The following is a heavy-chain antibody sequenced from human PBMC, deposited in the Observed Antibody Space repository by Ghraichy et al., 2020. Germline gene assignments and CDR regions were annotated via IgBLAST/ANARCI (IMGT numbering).Heavy chain of an antibody. Sequence: GESLNISCKGSGRSFNRFWIAWVRQMPGKGLEWMGVIYPDDSDTRYNPSFRGQVTISADKSISTAYLQWSSLKASDSAMYYCARLARGYSGYDYPHYFDSWGQGSQVTVSS. CDR3: ARLARGYSGYDYPHYFDS. CDR2: IYPDDSDT. J-gene: IGHJ4*02. D-gene: IGHD5-12*01. CDR1: GRSFNRFW. V-gene: IGHV5-51*01.